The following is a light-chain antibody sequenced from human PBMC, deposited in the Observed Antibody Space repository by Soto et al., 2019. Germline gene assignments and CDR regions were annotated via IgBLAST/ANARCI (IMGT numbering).Light chain of an antibody. J-gene: IGKJ4*01. CDR2: GAS. CDR3: QDYNNWPLT. Sequence: EIVMTQSPATLSVSPGERGTLSCRASQSAGSLLAWYQQKPGQPPRLLIYGASTRATGIPARFSGSGSGTEFTLTISSLQSEDVAVYYCQDYNNWPLTFGGGTKVDIK. CDR1: QSAGSL. V-gene: IGKV3-15*01.